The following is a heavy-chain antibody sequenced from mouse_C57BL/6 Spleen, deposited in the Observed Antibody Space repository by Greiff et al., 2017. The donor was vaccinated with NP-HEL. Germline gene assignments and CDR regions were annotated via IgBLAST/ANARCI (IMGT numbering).Heavy chain of an antibody. J-gene: IGHJ3*01. Sequence: EVKLQQSGPVLVKPGASVKMSCKASGYTFTDYYMNWVKQSHGKSLEWIGVINPYNGCTSYNQKFKGKSTLTVDKSSSTAYMELNSLTSEDSAVYYCAKGYVEYGLWGQGTLVTVSA. CDR2: INPYNGCT. V-gene: IGHV1-19*01. D-gene: IGHD1-2*01. CDR3: AKGYVEYGL. CDR1: GYTFTDYY.